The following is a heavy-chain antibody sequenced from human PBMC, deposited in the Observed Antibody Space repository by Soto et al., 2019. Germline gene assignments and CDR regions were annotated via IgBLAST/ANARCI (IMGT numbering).Heavy chain of an antibody. J-gene: IGHJ4*02. D-gene: IGHD6-13*01. CDR3: ARDGSSGWYGTFDY. CDR2: IYYSGST. V-gene: IGHV4-59*01. CDR1: SCSIPSYY. Sequence: TLSINCTVHSCSIPSYYWGWIRAPPGKGLEWIGYIYYSGSTNYNPSLKSRVTISVDTSKNQFSLKLSSVTAADTAVYYCARDGSSGWYGTFDYWGQVTLVIVS.